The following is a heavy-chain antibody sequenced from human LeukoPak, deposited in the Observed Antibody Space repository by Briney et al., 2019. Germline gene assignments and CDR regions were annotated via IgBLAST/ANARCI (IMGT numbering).Heavy chain of an antibody. J-gene: IGHJ4*02. CDR3: VRDWNGDYFDY. CDR2: IHTSGDP. D-gene: IGHD1-1*01. CDR1: GDSISSGRYY. Sequence: SQTLSLTCTVFGDSISSGRYYWTWLRQPAGKALGWIGRIHTSGDPNYSPSLKSRVTISRDTSKNQFSLRLTSVAAADTAVYYCVRDWNGDYFDYWGQGTLVSVSS. V-gene: IGHV4-61*02.